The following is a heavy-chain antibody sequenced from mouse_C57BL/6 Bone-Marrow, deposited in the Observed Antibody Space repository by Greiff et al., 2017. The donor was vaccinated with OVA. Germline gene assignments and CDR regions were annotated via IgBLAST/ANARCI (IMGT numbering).Heavy chain of an antibody. V-gene: IGHV1-59*01. CDR3: ATSYGNYGYFDV. J-gene: IGHJ1*03. D-gene: IGHD2-1*01. Sequence: QVQLKQPGAELVRPGTSVKLSCKASGYTFTSYWMHWVKQRPGQGLEWIGVIDPSDSYTNYNQKFKGKATLTVDTSSSTAYMQLSSLTSEDSAVYYCATSYGNYGYFDVWGTGTTVTVSS. CDR2: IDPSDSYT. CDR1: GYTFTSYW.